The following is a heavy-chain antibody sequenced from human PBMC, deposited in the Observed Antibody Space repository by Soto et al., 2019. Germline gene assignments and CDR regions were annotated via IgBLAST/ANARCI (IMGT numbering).Heavy chain of an antibody. V-gene: IGHV1-18*01. D-gene: IGHD2-15*01. Sequence: ASVKVSCKASGYIFMDYGVSWVRQAPGQGLEWMGWISGYNDHTNYAQKFQERVTMTTDTSTSTAYMEVRGLRSDDTAVYYCARNRFCYSGMDVWGQGTTVTVSS. CDR2: ISGYNDHT. CDR3: ARNRFCYSGMDV. J-gene: IGHJ6*02. CDR1: GYIFMDYG.